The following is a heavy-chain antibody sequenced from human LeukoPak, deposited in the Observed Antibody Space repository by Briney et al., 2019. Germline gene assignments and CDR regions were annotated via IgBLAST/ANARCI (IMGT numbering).Heavy chain of an antibody. V-gene: IGHV1-2*02. J-gene: IGHJ4*02. D-gene: IGHD4-11*01. CDR1: GYTFTGDY. CDR3: AKETTVGPYVAVDY. Sequence: GASVKVSCKASGYTFTGDYMHWVRQAPGQGLEWMGWINPNSGGTNYAQKFQGRVTMTRDTSISTAYMELSRLRSDDTAVYYCAKETTVGPYVAVDYWGQGTLVTVSS. CDR2: INPNSGGT.